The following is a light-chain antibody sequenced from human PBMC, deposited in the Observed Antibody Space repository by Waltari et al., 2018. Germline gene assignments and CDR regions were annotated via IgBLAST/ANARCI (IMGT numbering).Light chain of an antibody. Sequence: QSVLTQPPSASGTPGQRVTISCSGSSPNIGGNPVHWHQQFPGRAPKLLIYSNNQRPSGVPDRVSGSKSGTSASLAISGLQSEDEADFYCAAWDDSLDGYVFGTGTKVTVL. CDR3: AAWDDSLDGYV. J-gene: IGLJ1*01. CDR2: SNN. CDR1: SPNIGGNP. V-gene: IGLV1-44*01.